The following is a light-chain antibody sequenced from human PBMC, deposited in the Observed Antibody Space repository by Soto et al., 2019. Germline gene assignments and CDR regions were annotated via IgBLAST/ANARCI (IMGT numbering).Light chain of an antibody. CDR2: AAS. J-gene: IGKJ2*01. Sequence: DIQITQSPSSLSASVGYRVTITCRASQSISTYLNWYQQKPGKAPKLLIYAASSLQSGVPSRFSGSGSGTDFTLTISSLQPEDFATYYCQQSYSIPYTFGQGTQLEIK. V-gene: IGKV1-39*01. CDR1: QSISTY. CDR3: QQSYSIPYT.